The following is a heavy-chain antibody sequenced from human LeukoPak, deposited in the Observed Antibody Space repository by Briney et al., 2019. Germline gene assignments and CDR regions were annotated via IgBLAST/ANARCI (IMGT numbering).Heavy chain of an antibody. CDR3: AREGEYYSESGNLVDASDV. Sequence: ASVKVSCKASGYTFTGYYMHWVRQAPGQGLEWMGGIAPISGTPMYAQRFQGRVTITADTSTYTAYLEMSSLTSEDTAVYYCAREGEYYSESGNLVDASDVWGQGTMVTVSA. D-gene: IGHD3-10*01. CDR2: IAPISGTP. CDR1: GYTFTGYY. J-gene: IGHJ3*01. V-gene: IGHV1-46*01.